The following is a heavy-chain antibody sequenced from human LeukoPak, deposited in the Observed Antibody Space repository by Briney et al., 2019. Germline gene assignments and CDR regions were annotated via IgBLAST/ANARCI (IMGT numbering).Heavy chain of an antibody. Sequence: SGGSLRLSCSASGFTFSSYAMHWVRQAPGKGLEYVSAISRNGGSTYYADSVKGRFTISRDNSKNTLYLQMSSLRAEDTAVYYCVNRASRTVWYFDLWGRGTLVTVSS. CDR1: GFTFSSYA. CDR2: ISRNGGST. CDR3: VNRASRTVWYFDL. D-gene: IGHD1-26*01. V-gene: IGHV3-64D*06. J-gene: IGHJ2*01.